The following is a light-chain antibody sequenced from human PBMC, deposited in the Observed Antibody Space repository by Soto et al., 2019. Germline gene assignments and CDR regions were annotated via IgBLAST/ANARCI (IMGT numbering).Light chain of an antibody. V-gene: IGKV4-1*01. J-gene: IGKJ2*01. CDR2: WAS. CDR3: QQFYNIPHT. CDR1: QSVLYRSNNQNY. Sequence: DIVMTQSPDSLAVSLGERATINCKSSQSVLYRSNNQNYLVWYQQKPGQPPKLLIYWASTRDSGVPDRFSGSGSGTDFTLTISSLQAEDVAVYYCQQFYNIPHTFGQGTKLEIK.